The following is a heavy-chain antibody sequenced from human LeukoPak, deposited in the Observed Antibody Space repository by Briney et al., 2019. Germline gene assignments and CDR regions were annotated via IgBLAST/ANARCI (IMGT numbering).Heavy chain of an antibody. D-gene: IGHD3-10*01. J-gene: IGHJ4*02. CDR1: GFNFDEYA. Sequence: GGSLRLSCVASGFNFDEYAMNWVRQAPGKGLEWISCIYRDSSVIHYADSVRGRFTVSGDNGKNSVYLQMNSLRADDTAVYFCARYGSGSKYRDPFDSWGQGTLVTVSS. V-gene: IGHV3-48*01. CDR3: ARYGSGSKYRDPFDS. CDR2: IYRDSSVI.